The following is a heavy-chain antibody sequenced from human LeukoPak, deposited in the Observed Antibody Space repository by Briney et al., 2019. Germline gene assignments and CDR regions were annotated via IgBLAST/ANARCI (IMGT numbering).Heavy chain of an antibody. J-gene: IGHJ4*02. CDR1: GGSISSSGYF. CDR2: ISYSGGT. D-gene: IGHD6-13*01. CDR3: ARARSGRGFLGQQLVLYFDY. Sequence: SETLSLTCTVSGGSISSSGYFWGWIRQPPGKGLEWIGSISYSGGTYYNPSLKSRVIISVDTSKKQFSLKLSSVIAADTAVYYCARARSGRGFLGQQLVLYFDYWGQGTLVTVSS. V-gene: IGHV4-39*01.